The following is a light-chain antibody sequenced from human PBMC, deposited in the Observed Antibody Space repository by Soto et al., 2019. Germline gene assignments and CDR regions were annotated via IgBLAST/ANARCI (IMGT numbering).Light chain of an antibody. CDR2: EVN. V-gene: IGLV2-14*01. J-gene: IGLJ1*01. CDR1: SSDVGAYNF. Sequence: QSALTQPASVSGSPGQSITISCTGTSSDVGAYNFVSWYQQYPGKAPKVMIYEVNNRPSGVSNRFSGSKSGNTASLTISGLQAEDEADYYCGSWDSSLSAYVFGTGTKVTVL. CDR3: GSWDSSLSAYV.